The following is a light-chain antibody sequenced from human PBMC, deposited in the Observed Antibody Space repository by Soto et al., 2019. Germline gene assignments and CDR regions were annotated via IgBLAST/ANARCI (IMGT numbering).Light chain of an antibody. CDR3: CSYAGSNNYV. CDR1: SSDVGGYKY. Sequence: QSVLTQPPSASGSPGQSVTISCTGTSSDVGGYKYVSWFQQHPGKAPKLMICEVSKRPSGVPDRFSGSRSGNTASLTVSGLQAEYEADYYCCSYAGSNNYVFGTGTKLTVL. V-gene: IGLV2-8*01. J-gene: IGLJ1*01. CDR2: EVS.